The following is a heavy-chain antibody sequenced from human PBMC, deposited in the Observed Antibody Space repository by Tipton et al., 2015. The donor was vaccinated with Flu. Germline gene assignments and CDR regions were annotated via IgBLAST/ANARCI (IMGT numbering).Heavy chain of an antibody. J-gene: IGHJ6*01. Sequence: LRLSCKVSGFDFSVYGMHWVRQAPGKGLEWVAVIWYDGSNIHYADSVKGRFTISRDNSKNTLYLQMNGLRAEDTAVHYCARDEGVVNYYFGMDVWGQGTTVTVSS. CDR1: GFDFSVYG. CDR2: IWYDGSNI. CDR3: ARDEGVVNYYFGMDV. V-gene: IGHV3-33*01.